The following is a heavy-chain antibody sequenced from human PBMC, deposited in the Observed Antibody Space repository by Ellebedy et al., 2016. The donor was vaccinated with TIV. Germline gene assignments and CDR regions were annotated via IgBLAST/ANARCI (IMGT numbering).Heavy chain of an antibody. V-gene: IGHV3-66*01. D-gene: IGHD3-9*01. CDR2: IYSGGST. CDR3: AKVQPLTQYGMDV. J-gene: IGHJ6*02. Sequence: PGGSLRLSCAASGFSVSSNYMSWVRQAPGKGLEWVSVIYSGGSTYYADSVKGRFTISRDNSKNTLYLQMNSLRAEDTAVYYCAKVQPLTQYGMDVWGQGTTVTVS. CDR1: GFSVSSNY.